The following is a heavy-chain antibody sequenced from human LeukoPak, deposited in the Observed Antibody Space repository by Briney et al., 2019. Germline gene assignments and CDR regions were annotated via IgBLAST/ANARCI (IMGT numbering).Heavy chain of an antibody. CDR1: GYSISSGYH. CDR3: ARVVQSTDSSGFYLPEYFQH. Sequence: PSETLSLTCTVSGYSISSGYHWGWIRQPPGKGLEWIGSIYHSGSTYYNPSLKSRVTISVDTSKNQFSLKLSSVTAADTAVYYCARVVQSTDSSGFYLPEYFQHWGQGTLVTVSS. D-gene: IGHD3-22*01. V-gene: IGHV4-38-2*02. J-gene: IGHJ1*01. CDR2: IYHSGST.